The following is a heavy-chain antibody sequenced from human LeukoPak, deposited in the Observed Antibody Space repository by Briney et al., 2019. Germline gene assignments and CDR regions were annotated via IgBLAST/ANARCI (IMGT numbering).Heavy chain of an antibody. J-gene: IGHJ4*02. CDR2: IKKDGSQT. V-gene: IGHV3-7*02. CDR1: GFTFSSYW. CDR3: AGGSGWIFDH. Sequence: GGSLRLSCAASGFTFSSYWMIWVRQAPGKGLEWVANIKKDGSQTYYVDSVKGRFTVSRDNAKNLLYLQMNSLRAEDTAVYYCAGGSGWIFDHWGQGTLVTVSS. D-gene: IGHD6-19*01.